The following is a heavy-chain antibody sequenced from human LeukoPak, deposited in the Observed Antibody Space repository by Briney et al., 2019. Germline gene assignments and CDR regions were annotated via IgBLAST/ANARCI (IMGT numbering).Heavy chain of an antibody. V-gene: IGHV3-49*04. Sequence: PGGSLRLSCAASGFTFSSYDMNWVRQAPGKGLEWVGFIRSKAYGGTTEYAASVKGRFTISRDDSKSIAYLQMNSLKTEDTAVYYCTRVRGYSYGYGYWGQGTLVTVSS. D-gene: IGHD5-18*01. CDR2: IRSKAYGGTT. J-gene: IGHJ4*02. CDR3: TRVRGYSYGYGY. CDR1: GFTFSSYD.